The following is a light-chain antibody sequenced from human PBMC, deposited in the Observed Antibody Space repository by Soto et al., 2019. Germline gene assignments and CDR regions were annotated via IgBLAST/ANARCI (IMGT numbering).Light chain of an antibody. Sequence: EIVLTQSPGTLSLSPGERATLSCRASQSVSSRFLAWHQQKPGQAPRVLIYGASSRATGIPDRFSGSGSGTDFTLIISRLEPEDFAMYYCQQYDSSRTFGQGTKVEMK. CDR3: QQYDSSRT. V-gene: IGKV3-20*01. J-gene: IGKJ1*01. CDR1: QSVSSRF. CDR2: GAS.